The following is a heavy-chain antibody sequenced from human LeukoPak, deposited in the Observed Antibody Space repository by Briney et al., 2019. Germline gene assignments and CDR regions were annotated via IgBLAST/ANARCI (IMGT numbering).Heavy chain of an antibody. Sequence: GGSLRLSCAASGFSFSSYGMSWVRQAPGKGLEWVSGISDSGGTTFYADSVKGRFTISRDNSKSTLYLQMNSLRAEDTAVYYCARTRLGGGYFYYYYYGMDVWGQGTTVTVSS. CDR3: ARTRLGGGYFYYYYYGMDV. CDR2: ISDSGGTT. CDR1: GFSFSSYG. J-gene: IGHJ6*02. D-gene: IGHD3-22*01. V-gene: IGHV3-23*01.